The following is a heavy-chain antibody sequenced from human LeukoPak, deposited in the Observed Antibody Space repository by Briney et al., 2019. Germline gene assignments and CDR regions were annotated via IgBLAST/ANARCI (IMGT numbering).Heavy chain of an antibody. D-gene: IGHD5-24*01. V-gene: IGHV3-74*01. CDR2: INGDGSST. J-gene: IGHJ4*02. CDR1: GFTFSSYW. Sequence: GGSLRLSCSASGFTFSSYWMLWVRQAPGKGLVWVSRINGDGSSTSYADSVKGRFTISRDNAKNTLYLQMNSLRAEDTAVYYCASPRYSYGVPTDYWGQGTLVTVSS. CDR3: ASPRYSYGVPTDY.